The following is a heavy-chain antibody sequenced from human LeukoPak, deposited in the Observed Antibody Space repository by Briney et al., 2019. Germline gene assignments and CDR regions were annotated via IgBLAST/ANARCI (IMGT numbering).Heavy chain of an antibody. CDR1: GITLSNYG. CDR3: AKRAVVIRVILVGFHKEAYYFDS. Sequence: PGGSLRLFCSVSGITLSNYGMSWVRQAPGKGLEWVAGISDSGGRTNCADSVKGRFTISRDNPKNTLYLQMNSLRAEDTAVYFCAKRAVVIRVILVGFHKEAYYFDSWGQGALVTVSS. J-gene: IGHJ4*02. V-gene: IGHV3-23*01. D-gene: IGHD3-22*01. CDR2: ISDSGGRT.